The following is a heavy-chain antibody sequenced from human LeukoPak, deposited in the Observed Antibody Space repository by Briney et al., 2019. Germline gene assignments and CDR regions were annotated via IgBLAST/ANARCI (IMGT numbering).Heavy chain of an antibody. Sequence: PSETLSLTCTVSGGSVSSSSYYWGWIRQPPGKGLEWIGSIYYSGSTYYNPSLKSRVTISVDTSKNQFSLKLSSVTAADTAVYYCARQPPQQWPDLRYYFDYWGQGTLVTVSS. V-gene: IGHV4-39*01. J-gene: IGHJ4*02. CDR2: IYYSGST. D-gene: IGHD6-19*01. CDR3: ARQPPQQWPDLRYYFDY. CDR1: GGSVSSSSYY.